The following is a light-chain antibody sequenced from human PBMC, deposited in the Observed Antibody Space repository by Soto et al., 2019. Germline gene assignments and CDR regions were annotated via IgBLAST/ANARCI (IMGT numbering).Light chain of an antibody. CDR2: DNN. CDR3: GTWDSSLSAXV. V-gene: IGLV1-51*01. CDR1: SSNIGNNY. J-gene: IGLJ2*01. Sequence: SVLTQPPSVSAAPGQKVTISCSGSSSNIGNNYVSWYQQLPGTAPKLLIYDNNKRPSGIPDRFSGSKSGTSATLGITGLQTGDEADYYCGTWDSSLSAXVFGGGTK.